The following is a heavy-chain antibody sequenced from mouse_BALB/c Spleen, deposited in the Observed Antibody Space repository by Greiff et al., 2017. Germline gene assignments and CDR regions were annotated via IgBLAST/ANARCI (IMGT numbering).Heavy chain of an antibody. Sequence: EVQLQQSGGGLVKPGGSLKLSCAASGFAFSSYDMSWVRQTPEKRLEWVAYISSGGGSTYYPDTVKGRFTISRDNAKNTLYLQMSSLKSEDTAMYYCARQKLGADWGQGTLVTVSA. CDR3: ARQKLGAD. CDR2: ISSGGGST. D-gene: IGHD4-1*01. CDR1: GFAFSSYD. V-gene: IGHV5-12-1*01. J-gene: IGHJ3*01.